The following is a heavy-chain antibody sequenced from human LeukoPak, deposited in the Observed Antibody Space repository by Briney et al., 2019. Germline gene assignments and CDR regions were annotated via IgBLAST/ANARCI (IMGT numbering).Heavy chain of an antibody. D-gene: IGHD1-26*01. CDR2: IWYDGSNK. Sequence: PGGSLRLSCAASGFTFSSYGMHSVRQAPGKGLEWVAVIWYDGSNKYYADSVKGRFTISRDNSKNALYLQMNSLRAEDTAVYYCARDPSPQWELLGYWGQGTLVTVSS. CDR1: GFTFSSYG. V-gene: IGHV3-33*01. J-gene: IGHJ4*02. CDR3: ARDPSPQWELLGY.